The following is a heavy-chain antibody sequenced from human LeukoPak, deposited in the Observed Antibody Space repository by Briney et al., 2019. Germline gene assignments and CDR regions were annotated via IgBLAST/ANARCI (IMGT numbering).Heavy chain of an antibody. J-gene: IGHJ2*01. CDR2: IRYDGSNK. Sequence: PGGSLRLSCAASGFTFSSYGMHWVRQAPGKGLEWVAFIRYDGSNKYYADSVEGRFTISRDNSKNTLYLQMNSLTAEDTAVYYCARDGRLNWYFALWGRGTLVTVSS. CDR3: ARDGRLNWYFAL. V-gene: IGHV3-30*02. CDR1: GFTFSSYG.